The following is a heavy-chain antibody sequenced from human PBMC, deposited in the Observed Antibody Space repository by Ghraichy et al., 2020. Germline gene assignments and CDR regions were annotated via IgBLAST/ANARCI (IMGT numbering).Heavy chain of an antibody. Sequence: ASVKVSCKASGYTFTSYAMNWVRQAPGQGLEWMGWINTNTGNPTYAQGFTGRFVFSLDTSVSTAYLQISSLKAEDTAVYYCAREGDYGGNSGGWYFDYWGQGTLVTVSS. D-gene: IGHD4-23*01. J-gene: IGHJ4*02. CDR1: GYTFTSYA. V-gene: IGHV7-4-1*02. CDR2: INTNTGNP. CDR3: AREGDYGGNSGGWYFDY.